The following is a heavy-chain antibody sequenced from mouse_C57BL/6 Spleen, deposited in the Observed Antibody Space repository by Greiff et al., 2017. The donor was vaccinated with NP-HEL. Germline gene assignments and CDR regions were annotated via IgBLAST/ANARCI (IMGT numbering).Heavy chain of an antibody. CDR1: GFTFSDYY. V-gene: IGHV5-16*01. J-gene: IGHJ4*01. Sequence: EVMLVESEGGLVQPGSSMKLSCTASGFTFSDYYMAWVRQVPEKGLEWVANINYDGSSTYYLDSLKSRFIISRDNAKNILYLQMSSLKSEDTATYYCARSGPDYAMDYWGQGTSVTVSS. CDR3: ARSGPDYAMDY. CDR2: INYDGSST.